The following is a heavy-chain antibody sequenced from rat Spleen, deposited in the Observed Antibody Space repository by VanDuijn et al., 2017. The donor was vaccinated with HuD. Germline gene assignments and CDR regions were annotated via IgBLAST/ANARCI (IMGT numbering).Heavy chain of an antibody. CDR3: ARTEGIEYYFDY. CDR1: GHSITSSY. J-gene: IGHJ2*01. Sequence: EVQLQESGPGPVKVSESLSLTCSVTGHSITSSYRWNWIRKFPGNKLEWMGYISYSGSTSYNPSLKSRISITRDTSKNQFFLQLNSVTTEDTATYYCARTEGIEYYFDYWGQGVMVTVSS. CDR2: ISYSGST. D-gene: IGHD1-11*01. V-gene: IGHV3-1*01.